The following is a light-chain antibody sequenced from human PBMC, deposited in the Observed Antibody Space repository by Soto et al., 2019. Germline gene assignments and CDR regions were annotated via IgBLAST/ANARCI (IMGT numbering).Light chain of an antibody. V-gene: IGKV1-5*03. CDR1: QSISNW. CDR2: RAS. Sequence: DIQMSQSASTLSPSVGDRVTISCRASQSISNWLAWYQQKPGEAPELLIYRASNLQSGVPSRFSGSGSGTEFTLTISSLQTDDFATYYCQQYHRYPYSFGPGTKLEI. J-gene: IGKJ2*01. CDR3: QQYHRYPYS.